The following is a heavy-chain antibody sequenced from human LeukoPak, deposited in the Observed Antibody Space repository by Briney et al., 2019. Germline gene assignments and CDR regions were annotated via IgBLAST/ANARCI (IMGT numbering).Heavy chain of an antibody. Sequence: PSETLSLTCTVSGGSITAYYWSWIRQPPGKGLEWIGYIYNTGSTNYNPSLESRVTLSVDTTKRQFSLKLTSVTAADTAVYYCARGYSSTGYYFDYWGQGTLVTVSS. J-gene: IGHJ4*02. CDR2: IYNTGST. CDR3: ARGYSSTGYYFDY. CDR1: GGSITAYY. D-gene: IGHD5-12*01. V-gene: IGHV4-59*08.